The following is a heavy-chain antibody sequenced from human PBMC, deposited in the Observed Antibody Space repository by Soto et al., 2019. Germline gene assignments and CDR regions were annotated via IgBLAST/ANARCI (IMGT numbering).Heavy chain of an antibody. V-gene: IGHV1-69*01. J-gene: IGHJ4*02. D-gene: IGHD3-22*01. Sequence: QVHLVQSGAEVKKPGSSVKVSCKASGGTFSSYAISWVRQAPGQGLEWMGGFIPIFGTTNYAQKFQGRVTITADESTSKAYMELSSLRSEDTAVYYCTRYRGRRYNDGRGYYYSAYWGQGTLVTVSS. CDR3: TRYRGRRYNDGRGYYYSAY. CDR2: FIPIFGTT. CDR1: GGTFSSYA.